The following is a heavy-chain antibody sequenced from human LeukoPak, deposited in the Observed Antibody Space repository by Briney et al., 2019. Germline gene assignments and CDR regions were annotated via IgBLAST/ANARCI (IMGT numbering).Heavy chain of an antibody. Sequence: SSETLSLTCTVSGGSISSGDYYWSWIRQPPGKGLEWIGYIYYSGSTYYNPSLKSRVTISVDTSENQFSLKLSSVTAADTAVYYCARDAMDYGMDVWGQGTTVTVSS. CDR2: IYYSGST. V-gene: IGHV4-30-4*01. J-gene: IGHJ6*02. CDR1: GGSISSGDYY. CDR3: ARDAMDYGMDV. D-gene: IGHD5-24*01.